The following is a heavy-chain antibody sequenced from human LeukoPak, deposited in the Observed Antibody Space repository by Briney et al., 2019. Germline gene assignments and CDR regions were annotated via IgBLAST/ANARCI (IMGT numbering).Heavy chain of an antibody. CDR2: ISFDGSNK. Sequence: GGSLRLSCTASGFTFNSYAMHWVRQAPGKGLEWVAVISFDGSNKYYADSVKGRFTISRDNSKNTLYLQMNSLRAEDTAVYYCARSLTYGSGTYYVVDYWGREPWSPSPQ. CDR1: GFTFNSYA. V-gene: IGHV3-30-3*01. CDR3: ARSLTYGSGTYYVVDY. J-gene: IGHJ4*02. D-gene: IGHD3-10*01.